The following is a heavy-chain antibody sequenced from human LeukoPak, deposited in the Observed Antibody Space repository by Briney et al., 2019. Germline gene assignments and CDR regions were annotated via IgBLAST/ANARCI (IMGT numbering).Heavy chain of an antibody. CDR1: GYSFSTFD. Sequence: ASVKVSCKTSGYSFSTFDINWVRQATGQGLEWMGWMNPNSGNTNYAQKFQGRLTMTRDTSISTAYMELSSLRSEDTAAYYCARGGTLVQGVTILYGMDVWGQGTTVTVSS. V-gene: IGHV1-8*01. CDR2: MNPNSGNT. J-gene: IGHJ6*02. D-gene: IGHD3-10*01. CDR3: ARGGTLVQGVTILYGMDV.